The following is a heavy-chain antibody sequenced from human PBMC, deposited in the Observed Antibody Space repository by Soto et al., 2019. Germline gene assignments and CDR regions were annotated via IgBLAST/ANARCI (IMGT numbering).Heavy chain of an antibody. Sequence: SETLSLTCAVSGGSISSGGYSWSWIRQPPGKGLEWIGYIYHSGSTYYNPSLKSRVTISVDRSKNQFSLKLSSVTAADTAVYYCERAALTWWLDPWGQGTLVTVYS. CDR3: ERAALTWWLDP. D-gene: IGHD6-25*01. J-gene: IGHJ5*02. V-gene: IGHV4-30-2*01. CDR1: GGSISSGGYS. CDR2: IYHSGST.